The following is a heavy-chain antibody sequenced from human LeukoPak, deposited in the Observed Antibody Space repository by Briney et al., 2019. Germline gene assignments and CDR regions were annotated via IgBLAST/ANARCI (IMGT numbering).Heavy chain of an antibody. V-gene: IGHV4-61*02. CDR3: ARGRLPTYNWFDP. CDR1: GGSISSGSYY. CDR2: IYTSGST. Sequence: SETLSLTCTVSGGSISSGSYYWSWIRQPAGKGLEWIGRIYTSGSTNYNPSLKSRVTISVDTSKNQFSLKLSSVTAADTAVYYCARGRLPTYNWFDPWGQGTLVTVSS. J-gene: IGHJ5*02. D-gene: IGHD2-21*02.